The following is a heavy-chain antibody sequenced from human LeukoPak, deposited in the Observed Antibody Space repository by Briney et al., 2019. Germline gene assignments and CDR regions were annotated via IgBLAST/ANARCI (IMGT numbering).Heavy chain of an antibody. V-gene: IGHV3-74*01. Sequence: GGSLRLSCAASGFTFSSYWMHWVRQAPGKGLVWVSRISPDGGTTGHADSVKGRFTTSRDNAKNTLFLQMNSLRAEDTAVYYCTRDFDFSSAIWGQGTLVTVSS. D-gene: IGHD3-3*01. J-gene: IGHJ4*02. CDR3: TRDFDFSSAI. CDR1: GFTFSSYW. CDR2: ISPDGGTT.